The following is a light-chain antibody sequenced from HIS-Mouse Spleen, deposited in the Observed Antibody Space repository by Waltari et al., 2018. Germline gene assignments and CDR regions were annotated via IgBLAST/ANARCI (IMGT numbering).Light chain of an antibody. Sequence: SYVLTQPPSVSVAPGKTARITCGGNNLGSKSVHWYQQKPGQAPVLVVYDDRDRPSGIPERFSGSNSGNTATLTISRVEAGDEADYYCQVWDSSSDHVVFGGGTKLTVL. V-gene: IGLV3-21*03. J-gene: IGLJ2*01. CDR2: DDR. CDR3: QVWDSSSDHVV. CDR1: NLGSKS.